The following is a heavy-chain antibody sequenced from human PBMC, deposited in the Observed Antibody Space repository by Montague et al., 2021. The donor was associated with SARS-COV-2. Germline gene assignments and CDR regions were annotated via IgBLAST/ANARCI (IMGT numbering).Heavy chain of an antibody. D-gene: IGHD3-3*01. CDR2: IYWDGDQ. Sequence: PALVKPTQTLTLTCVFSGFLLNTDGVGVAWIRRPPGKALEWLALIYWDGDQRYSPSLKTRLTITKDTSKNRVVLTMTNLDPVDTATYYCARRYDFYRAEAFDVWGQGTMLTVSS. J-gene: IGHJ3*01. V-gene: IGHV2-5*02. CDR3: ARRYDFYRAEAFDV. CDR1: GFLLNTDGVG.